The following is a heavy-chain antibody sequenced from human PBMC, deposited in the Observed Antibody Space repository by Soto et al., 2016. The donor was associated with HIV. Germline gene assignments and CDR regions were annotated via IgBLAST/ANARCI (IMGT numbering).Heavy chain of an antibody. Sequence: QVQLVESGGGLVKPGGSLKLSCAASRFTFSDYYMSWTRQAPGKGLEWVSYISSSGNTRYYADSVKGRFTISRDNAKNSLYLQMNSLRAEDTALYYCARVVPPXSGWLYYYYMDVWGKGTTVTVSS. V-gene: IGHV3-11*04. J-gene: IGHJ6*03. CDR1: RFTFSDYY. CDR3: ARVVPPXSGWLYYYYMDV. CDR2: ISSSGNTR. D-gene: IGHD6-19*01.